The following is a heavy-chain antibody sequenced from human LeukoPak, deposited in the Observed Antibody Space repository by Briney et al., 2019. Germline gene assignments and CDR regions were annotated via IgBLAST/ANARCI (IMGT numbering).Heavy chain of an antibody. Sequence: SETLFLTCAVSGGSISSYYWSWIRQPPGKGLEWIGYIYYSGSTNYNPSLKSRVTISVDTSKNQFSLKLSSVTTADTAVYYCARDSGSYYDYWGQGTLVTVSS. V-gene: IGHV4-59*01. CDR1: GGSISSYY. D-gene: IGHD1-26*01. J-gene: IGHJ4*02. CDR2: IYYSGST. CDR3: ARDSGSYYDY.